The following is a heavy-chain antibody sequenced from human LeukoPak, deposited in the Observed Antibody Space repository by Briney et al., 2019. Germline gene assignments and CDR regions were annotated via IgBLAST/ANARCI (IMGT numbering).Heavy chain of an antibody. D-gene: IGHD6-13*01. Sequence: SETLSLTCTVSGGSISSGSYYWSWIRQPAGKGLEWIGRIYTSGSTNYNPSLKSRVTISVDTSKNQFSLKLSSVTAADTAVYYCARDRGYSSSWYGYYYYYMDVWGKGTTVTVSS. CDR3: ARDRGYSSSWYGYYYYYMDV. V-gene: IGHV4-61*02. CDR1: GGSISSGSYY. J-gene: IGHJ6*03. CDR2: IYTSGST.